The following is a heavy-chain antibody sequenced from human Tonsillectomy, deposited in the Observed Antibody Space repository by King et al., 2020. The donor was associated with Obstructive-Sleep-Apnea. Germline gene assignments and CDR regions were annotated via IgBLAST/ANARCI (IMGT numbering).Heavy chain of an antibody. CDR1: GFTFSSYS. J-gene: IGHJ4*02. D-gene: IGHD5-12*01. CDR2: ITSSSNTI. V-gene: IGHV3-48*04. CDR3: ARDSGDSGYDSRPI. Sequence: VQLVESGGGLVQPGGSLRLSCAASGFTFSSYSMNWVRQAPGKGLEWVSYITSSSNTIYYVDSVRGRFTISRDNAKNSLYLQMNSLRAEDAAVYYCARDSGDSGYDSRPIWGQGILVTVSS.